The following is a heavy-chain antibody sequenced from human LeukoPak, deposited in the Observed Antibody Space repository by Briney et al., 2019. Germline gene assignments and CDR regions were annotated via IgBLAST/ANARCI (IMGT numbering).Heavy chain of an antibody. CDR1: GFTFDDYA. Sequence: PGGSLRLSCAASGFTFDDYAMHWVRQAPGKGLEWVSGISWNSGSIGYADSVKGRFTISRDNARNSLYLQMNSLRAEDTAMYYCARHREDYDSWSGHNPPNNYYYYYMDVWGKGTTVTVSS. CDR3: ARHREDYDSWSGHNPPNNYYYYYMDV. J-gene: IGHJ6*03. CDR2: ISWNSGSI. D-gene: IGHD3-3*01. V-gene: IGHV3-9*01.